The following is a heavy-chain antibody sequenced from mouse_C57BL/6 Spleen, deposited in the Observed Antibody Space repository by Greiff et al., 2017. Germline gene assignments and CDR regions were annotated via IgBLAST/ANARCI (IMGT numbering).Heavy chain of an antibody. Sequence: VQLQQPGAELVKPGASVKVSCKASGYTFTSYWMHWVKQRPGQGLEWIGRIHPSDSDTNYNQKFKGKATLTVDKSSSTAYMQLSSLTSEDSAVYYCATYGSSYRDYAMDYWGQGTSVTVSS. CDR1: GYTFTSYW. CDR3: ATYGSSYRDYAMDY. D-gene: IGHD1-1*01. V-gene: IGHV1-74*01. J-gene: IGHJ4*01. CDR2: IHPSDSDT.